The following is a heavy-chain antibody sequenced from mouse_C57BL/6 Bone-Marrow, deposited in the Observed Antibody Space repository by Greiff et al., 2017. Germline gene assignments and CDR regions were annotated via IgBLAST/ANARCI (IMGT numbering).Heavy chain of an antibody. Sequence: QVQLQQPGAELVRPGTSVKLSCKASGYTFTSYWMHWVKQRPGQGLEWIGEIDPSDSYTNYNQKFKGQATLTVDTSSSTAYMQLSSLTSEDSAVDYWSRERLYDFDYWGQGTTLTVSS. D-gene: IGHD3-3*01. J-gene: IGHJ2*01. CDR3: SRERLYDFDY. CDR1: GYTFTSYW. CDR2: IDPSDSYT. V-gene: IGHV1-59*01.